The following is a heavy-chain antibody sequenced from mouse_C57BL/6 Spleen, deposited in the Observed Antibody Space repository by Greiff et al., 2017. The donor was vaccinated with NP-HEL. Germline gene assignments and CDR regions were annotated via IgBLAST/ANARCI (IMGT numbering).Heavy chain of an antibody. CDR3: ARVYDYDVGFAY. V-gene: IGHV5-12*01. D-gene: IGHD2-4*01. CDR2: ISNGGGST. Sequence: EVKLVESGGGLVQPGGSLKLSCAASGFTFSDYYMYWVHQTPEKRLEWVAYISNGGGSTYYPDTVKGRFTISRDNAKNTLYLQMSRLKSEDTAMYYCARVYDYDVGFAYWGQGTLVTVSA. CDR1: GFTFSDYY. J-gene: IGHJ3*01.